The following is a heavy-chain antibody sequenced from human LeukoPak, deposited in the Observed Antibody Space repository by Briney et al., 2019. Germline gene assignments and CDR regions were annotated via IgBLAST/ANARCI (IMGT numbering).Heavy chain of an antibody. CDR1: GFTFSSSW. J-gene: IGHJ4*02. CDR3: ARRRYSGSSQHFDY. Sequence: GGSLRLSCAAFGFTFSSSWMSWVRQAPGKGLEWVANIKQDGSEKYYVDSVKGRFTISRDNAKNSLYLQMNSLRAEDTAVYYCARRRYSGSSQHFDYWGQGTLVTVSS. D-gene: IGHD1-26*01. V-gene: IGHV3-7*01. CDR2: IKQDGSEK.